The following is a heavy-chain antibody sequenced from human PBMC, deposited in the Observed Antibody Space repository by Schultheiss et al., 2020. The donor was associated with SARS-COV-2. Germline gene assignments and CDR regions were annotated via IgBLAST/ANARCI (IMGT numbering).Heavy chain of an antibody. D-gene: IGHD3-3*01. Sequence: GGSLRLSCAASGFTFDDYAMHWVRQAPGKGLEWVSGISWNSGSIGYADSVKGRFTISRDNSKNTLYLQMNSLRAEDTAVYYCACSIFGVVISSRYYGMDVWGQGTTVTVSS. V-gene: IGHV3-9*01. J-gene: IGHJ6*02. CDR3: ACSIFGVVISSRYYGMDV. CDR2: ISWNSGSI. CDR1: GFTFDDYA.